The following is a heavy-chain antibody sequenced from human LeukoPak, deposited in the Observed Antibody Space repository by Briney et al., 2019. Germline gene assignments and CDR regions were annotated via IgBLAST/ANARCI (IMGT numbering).Heavy chain of an antibody. CDR3: ARDNWNYGSSMDV. CDR2: IYYSGTT. Sequence: SETLSLTCTVSGDSISSYYCDWIRQPPGKGLEWIGYIYYSGTTNYNPSLKSRVTISVDTSKNQFSLKLSSVTAADTAVYYCARDNWNYGSSMDVWGQGTTVTVSS. J-gene: IGHJ6*02. V-gene: IGHV4-59*01. CDR1: GDSISSYY. D-gene: IGHD1-7*01.